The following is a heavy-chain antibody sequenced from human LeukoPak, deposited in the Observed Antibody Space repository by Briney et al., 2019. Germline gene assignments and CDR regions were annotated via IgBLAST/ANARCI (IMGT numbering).Heavy chain of an antibody. J-gene: IGHJ4*02. CDR1: GFNFEDYA. CDR3: TREVGRGGSYWGGDS. V-gene: IGHV3-49*04. CDR2: ITSKAYGGTT. Sequence: PGGSLRLSCATSGFNFEDYAINWVRQAPGKGLEWVGLITSKAYGGTTELAASVKGRFSISRDEKKPIDFQQKNSRKIEDTGVYYCTREVGRGGSYWGGDSWGQGTQVTVSS. D-gene: IGHD1-26*01.